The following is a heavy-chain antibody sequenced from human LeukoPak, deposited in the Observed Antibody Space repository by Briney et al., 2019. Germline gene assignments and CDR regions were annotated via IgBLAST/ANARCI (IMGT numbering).Heavy chain of an antibody. D-gene: IGHD3-9*01. CDR3: ARDGEDILTGYHGGDNWFDP. J-gene: IGHJ5*02. V-gene: IGHV3-21*01. Sequence: GGSLRLSCAASGFTFSSYSMNWVRQAPGKGLEWVSSISSSSSYIYYADSVKGRFTISRDNAKNSLYLQMNSLRAEDTAVYCCARDGEDILTGYHGGDNWFDPWGQGTLVTVSS. CDR2: ISSSSSYI. CDR1: GFTFSSYS.